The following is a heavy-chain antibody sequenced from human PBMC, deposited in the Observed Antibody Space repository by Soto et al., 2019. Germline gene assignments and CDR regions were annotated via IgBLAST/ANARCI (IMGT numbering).Heavy chain of an antibody. CDR2: IFYSGST. CDR1: GGSLSSSSW. CDR3: VYHGGVPYFHYF. Sequence: SETLSLTCAASGGSLSSSSWWSWVRQPPAHSLEWLGEIFYSGSTKYNPSLHIRVTISADQSKNHFSLRLSFVPAADTAVYYCVYHGGVPYFHYFWGQGRLVPVSS. D-gene: IGHD2-2*01. V-gene: IGHV4-4*02. J-gene: IGHJ4*02.